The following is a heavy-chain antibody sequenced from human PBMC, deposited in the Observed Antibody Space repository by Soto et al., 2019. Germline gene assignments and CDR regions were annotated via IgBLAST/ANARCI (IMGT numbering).Heavy chain of an antibody. CDR1: GFSLRTPGMR. Sequence: SGPTLVNPKQTLTLTCTVAGFSLRTPGMRVSWLRQPPGKALEWRGRVDWNDDAFYDTSLTTRLTISKENSRNRVVLTLTNVDPVDTASYYCARMKPLGPYYFDFWGQGALVTVSS. J-gene: IGHJ4*02. CDR3: ARMKPLGPYYFDF. V-gene: IGHV2-70*04. CDR2: VDWNDDA. D-gene: IGHD1-26*01.